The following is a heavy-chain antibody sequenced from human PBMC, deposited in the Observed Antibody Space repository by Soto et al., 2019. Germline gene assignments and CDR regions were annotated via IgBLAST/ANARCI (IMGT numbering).Heavy chain of an antibody. CDR3: AKDPGGGCYFDY. V-gene: IGHV3-23*01. CDR2: ISGGGGST. J-gene: IGHJ4*02. D-gene: IGHD3-16*01. CDR1: GFTFGAYA. Sequence: VGSLRLSCKASGFTFGAYAMSWFRQAPGKGLEWVSAISGGGGSTYYADSVKGRFTISRDNSKNTLYLQMNSLRAEDTAVYYCAKDPGGGCYFDYWGQGTLVTVSS.